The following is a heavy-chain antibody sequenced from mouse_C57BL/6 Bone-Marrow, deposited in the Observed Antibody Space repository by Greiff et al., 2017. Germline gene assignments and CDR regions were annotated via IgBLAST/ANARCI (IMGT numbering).Heavy chain of an antibody. CDR1: GFTFSSTY. CDR3: AQGGPATFAY. CDR2: IVPANGST. J-gene: IGHJ3*01. V-gene: IGHV14-3*01. Sequence: VQLKESVAELVRPGASVKFSCKASGFTFSSTYMHWVKQRPEQGLEWIGRIVPANGSTKYDPKFKGKATFTADTSSNTAYLQLSSLTAEDTAIYCCAQGGPATFAYWGQGTLVTVSA.